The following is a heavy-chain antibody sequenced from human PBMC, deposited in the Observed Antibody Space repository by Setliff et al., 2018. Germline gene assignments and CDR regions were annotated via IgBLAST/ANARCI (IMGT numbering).Heavy chain of an antibody. CDR1: GGSISSDY. CDR2: FYHSASS. Sequence: SETLSLTCNVSGGSISSDYWAWIRQPPGKALEWVGYFYHSASSNYNPSLKGRVTMSADTSKNQLYLSLTSVSVADTAMYYCARSHYYASGNSHYYYMDVWVKGTAVTVSS. J-gene: IGHJ6*03. V-gene: IGHV4-59*08. CDR3: ARSHYYASGNSHYYYMDV. D-gene: IGHD3-10*01.